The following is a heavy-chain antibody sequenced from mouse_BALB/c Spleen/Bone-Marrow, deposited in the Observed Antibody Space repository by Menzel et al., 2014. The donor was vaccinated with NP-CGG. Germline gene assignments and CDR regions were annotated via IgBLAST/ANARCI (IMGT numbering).Heavy chain of an antibody. D-gene: IGHD4-1*01. Sequence: ESGAELVKPGASVKLSCTASGFNIKDTYMHWVKQRPEQGLEWIGRIDPASDYTQFDSKFQGKATITADTSSNTAYLQLSSLTSEDTAVYYCATLTGTFDYWGQGTTLTVSS. CDR2: IDPASDYT. CDR1: GFNIKDTY. CDR3: ATLTGTFDY. V-gene: IGHV14-3*02. J-gene: IGHJ2*01.